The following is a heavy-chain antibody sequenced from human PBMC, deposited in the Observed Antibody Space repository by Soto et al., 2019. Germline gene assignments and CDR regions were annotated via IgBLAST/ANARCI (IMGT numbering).Heavy chain of an antibody. V-gene: IGHV6-1*01. CDR3: AREGNCSGGSCLDFDY. D-gene: IGHD2-15*01. CDR1: GDSVSSNSAA. Sequence: PSQTLSLTCAIPGDSVSSNSAAWNWIRQSPSRGLEWLGRTYYRSKWYNDYAVSVKSRITINPDTSKNQFSLQLNSVTPEDTAVYYCAREGNCSGGSCLDFDYWGQGTLVTVSS. J-gene: IGHJ4*02. CDR2: TYYRSKWYN.